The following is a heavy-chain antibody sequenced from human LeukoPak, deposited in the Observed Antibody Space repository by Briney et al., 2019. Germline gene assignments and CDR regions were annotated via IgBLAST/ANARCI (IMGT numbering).Heavy chain of an antibody. D-gene: IGHD5-18*01. CDR1: GFSFSTYA. CDR2: ISSDGSNK. CDR3: AKGGRSYGYADY. V-gene: IGHV3-30*18. Sequence: GRSLRLSCAASGFSFSTYAMHWVRQAPGKGLEWVTAISSDGSNKNYADFVQGRFTSSRDNSKNSLYLQLNSLRAEDTAVYYCAKGGRSYGYADYWGQGTLVTVSS. J-gene: IGHJ4*02.